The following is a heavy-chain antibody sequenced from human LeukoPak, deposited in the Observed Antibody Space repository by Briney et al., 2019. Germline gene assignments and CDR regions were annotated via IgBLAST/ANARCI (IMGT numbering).Heavy chain of an antibody. J-gene: IGHJ6*03. CDR3: ARSAGNYYYYYYMDV. CDR2: ISAYNGNT. CDR1: GYTFTSYG. Sequence: SVKVSCKASGYTFTSYGISWVRQAPGQGLEWMGWISAYNGNTNYAQKLQGRVTMTTDTSTSTAYMELRSLRSDDTAVYYCARSAGNYYYYYYMDVWGKGTTVTVSS. D-gene: IGHD6-13*01. V-gene: IGHV1-18*01.